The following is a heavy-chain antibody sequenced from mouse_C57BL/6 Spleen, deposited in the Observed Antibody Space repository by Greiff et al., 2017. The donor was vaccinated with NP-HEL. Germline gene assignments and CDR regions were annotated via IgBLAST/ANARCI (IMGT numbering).Heavy chain of an antibody. J-gene: IGHJ1*03. V-gene: IGHV5-9-1*02. CDR3: TRDASTVVARGLYWYFDV. Sequence: EVNVVESGEGLVKPGGSLKLSCAASGFTFSSYAMSWVRQTPEKRLEWVAYISSGGDYIYYADTVTGRFTISRDNARNPLYLQMSSLKSEDTAMYYCTRDASTVVARGLYWYFDVWGTGTTVTVSS. CDR2: ISSGGDYI. CDR1: GFTFSSYA. D-gene: IGHD1-1*01.